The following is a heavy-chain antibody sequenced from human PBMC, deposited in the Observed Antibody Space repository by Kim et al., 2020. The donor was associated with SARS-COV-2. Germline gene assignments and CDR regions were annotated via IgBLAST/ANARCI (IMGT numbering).Heavy chain of an antibody. Sequence: GGSLRLSCAASGFTFSSYGMHWVRQAPGKGLEWVAVISYDGSNKYYADSVKGRFTISRDNSKNTLYLQMNSLRAEDTAVYYCAKERRGLGQPLDYWGQGTLVTVSS. CDR2: ISYDGSNK. CDR3: AKERRGLGQPLDY. J-gene: IGHJ4*02. V-gene: IGHV3-30*18. CDR1: GFTFSSYG. D-gene: IGHD1-26*01.